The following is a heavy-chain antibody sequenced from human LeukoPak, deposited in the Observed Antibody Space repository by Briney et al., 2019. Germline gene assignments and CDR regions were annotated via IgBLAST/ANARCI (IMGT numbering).Heavy chain of an antibody. CDR3: ARGDIGEFDY. D-gene: IGHD2-15*01. CDR2: FYSTGNT. Sequence: GGSLRLSCAASGFTVSSNYMSWVRQAPGKGLEWVAVFYSTGNTYYADSMKGRFTISRDNSKNTLYLQMNSLRAEDAAVYYCARGDIGEFDYWGQGTLVTVSS. CDR1: GFTVSSNY. V-gene: IGHV3-53*01. J-gene: IGHJ4*02.